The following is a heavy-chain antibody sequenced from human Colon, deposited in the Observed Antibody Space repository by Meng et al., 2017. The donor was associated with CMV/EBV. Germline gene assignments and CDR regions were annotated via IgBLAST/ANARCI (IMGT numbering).Heavy chain of an antibody. V-gene: IGHV3-23*01. Sequence: GESLKISCVVSGVTFSNHGMSWVRQAPGKGLEWVSGISGGGRGTYYAASVEGRFIISRDNSQNTLYLEMNSLRAEDTAVYHCTRGYSTVAIYAFDIWGRGTMVTVSS. D-gene: IGHD3-22*01. CDR2: ISGGGRGT. CDR3: TRGYSTVAIYAFDI. CDR1: GVTFSNHG. J-gene: IGHJ3*02.